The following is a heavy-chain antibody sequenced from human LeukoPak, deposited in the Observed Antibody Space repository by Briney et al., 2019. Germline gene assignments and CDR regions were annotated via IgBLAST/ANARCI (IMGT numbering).Heavy chain of an antibody. CDR3: TRLVIAAAGTTTIDY. Sequence: GGSLRLSCAASGFTFSGSAMHWVRQASGKGLEWVGRIRSKANSYATAYAASVKGRFTISRDDSKNTAYLQTNSLKTEDTAVYYCTRLVIAAAGTTTIDYWGQGTLVTVSS. J-gene: IGHJ4*02. V-gene: IGHV3-73*01. CDR1: GFTFSGSA. D-gene: IGHD6-13*01. CDR2: IRSKANSYAT.